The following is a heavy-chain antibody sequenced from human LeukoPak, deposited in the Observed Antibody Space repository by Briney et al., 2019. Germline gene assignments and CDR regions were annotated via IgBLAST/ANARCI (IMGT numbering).Heavy chain of an antibody. CDR1: GFTFSSYV. Sequence: GGSLRLSCAASGFTFSSYVMHRVRQAPGKGLEWVAFIRYDGSNKYYADSVKGRFTISRDNSKNTLYLQMNSLRAEDTAVYYSAKDMERWLQLGVDYWGQGTLVTVSS. V-gene: IGHV3-30*02. CDR2: IRYDGSNK. CDR3: AKDMERWLQLGVDY. D-gene: IGHD5-24*01. J-gene: IGHJ4*02.